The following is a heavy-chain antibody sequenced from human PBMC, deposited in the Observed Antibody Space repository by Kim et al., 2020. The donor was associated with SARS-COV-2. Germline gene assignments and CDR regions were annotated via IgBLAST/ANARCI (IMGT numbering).Heavy chain of an antibody. Sequence: SQTLSLTCAISGDSVSSNSAAWNWIRQSPSRGLEWLGRTYYRSKWYNDYAVSVKSRITINPDTSKNQFSLQLNSVTPEDTAVYYCASARYCSGGSCFAGFDPWGQGTLVTVSS. CDR1: GDSVSSNSAA. CDR3: ASARYCSGGSCFAGFDP. CDR2: TYYRSKWYN. J-gene: IGHJ5*02. D-gene: IGHD2-15*01. V-gene: IGHV6-1*01.